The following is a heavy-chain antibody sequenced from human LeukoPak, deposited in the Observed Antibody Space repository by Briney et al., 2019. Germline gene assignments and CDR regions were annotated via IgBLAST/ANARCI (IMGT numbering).Heavy chain of an antibody. Sequence: PGASLRLSCAASGFTFSSYAMSWVHQAPGKGLEWVSAISGSGGSTYYADSVKGRFTISRDNSKNTLYLQMNSLRAEDTAVYYCAKDLARITMIVVVIRRDYYYYGMDVWGQGTTVTVSS. CDR3: AKDLARITMIVVVIRRDYYYYGMDV. CDR2: ISGSGGST. J-gene: IGHJ6*02. V-gene: IGHV3-23*01. CDR1: GFTFSSYA. D-gene: IGHD3-22*01.